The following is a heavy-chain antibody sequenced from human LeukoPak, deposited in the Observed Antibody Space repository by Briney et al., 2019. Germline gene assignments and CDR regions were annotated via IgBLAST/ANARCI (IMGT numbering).Heavy chain of an antibody. CDR3: ARVGRESSTGWLDY. J-gene: IGHJ4*02. CDR1: GYTFVDYY. Sequence: ASVKVSCKASGYTFVDYYFNWVRQAPGQGPEWMGRINVKSGATDYAQKFQGRVTVTRDTSISTAYMELSSLRSDDTAVYYCARVGRESSTGWLDYWGQGTLVTVSS. V-gene: IGHV1-2*06. D-gene: IGHD6-19*01. CDR2: INVKSGAT.